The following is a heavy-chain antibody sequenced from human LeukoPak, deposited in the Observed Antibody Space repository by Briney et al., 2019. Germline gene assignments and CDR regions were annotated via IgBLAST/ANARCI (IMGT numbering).Heavy chain of an antibody. Sequence: SETLSLTCAVYGGSFSNYYWNWIRQPPGKGLEWIGEIDHSGSTSYNPSLKSRVTISVDTSKNQFSLKLRSVTAADTAVYYCARYYDYVWGSYRIFDYWGQGTLVTVPS. V-gene: IGHV4-34*01. CDR3: ARYYDYVWGSYRIFDY. CDR1: GGSFSNYY. D-gene: IGHD3-16*02. J-gene: IGHJ4*02. CDR2: IDHSGST.